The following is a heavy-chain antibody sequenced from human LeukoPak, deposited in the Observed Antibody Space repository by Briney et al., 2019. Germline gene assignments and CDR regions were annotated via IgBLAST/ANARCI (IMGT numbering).Heavy chain of an antibody. Sequence: ASVKVSCKASGNTFTSYYMHWVRQAPGQGLEWMGIINPSGGSTSYAQKFQGRVTMTRDTSTSTVYMELSSLSSEDTAVYYCARGGRERYSSGWTDAFDIWGQGTMVTVSS. CDR3: ARGGRERYSSGWTDAFDI. V-gene: IGHV1-46*01. CDR2: INPSGGST. J-gene: IGHJ3*02. CDR1: GNTFTSYY. D-gene: IGHD6-19*01.